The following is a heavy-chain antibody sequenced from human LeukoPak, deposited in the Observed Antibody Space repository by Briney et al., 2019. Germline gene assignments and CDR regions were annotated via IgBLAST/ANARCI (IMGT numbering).Heavy chain of an antibody. Sequence: GGSLRLSCAASGFDFSTYTMNWVRQAPGKGLEWVTSISSSSSYIYYADSVKGRFTISRDNAKNSMYLQMNSLKAEDTAVYYCTRDPGRCTSTSCYPDYWGQGTLVTVSS. D-gene: IGHD2-2*01. V-gene: IGHV3-21*01. CDR3: TRDPGRCTSTSCYPDY. J-gene: IGHJ4*02. CDR2: ISSSSSYI. CDR1: GFDFSTYT.